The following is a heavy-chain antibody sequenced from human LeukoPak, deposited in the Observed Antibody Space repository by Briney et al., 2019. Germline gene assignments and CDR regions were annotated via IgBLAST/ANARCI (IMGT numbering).Heavy chain of an antibody. J-gene: IGHJ4*02. CDR1: GYTFTSYA. CDR2: INAGNGNT. D-gene: IGHD4-23*01. V-gene: IGHV1-3*03. CDR3: AREDYGGNFAFDY. Sequence: ASVKVSCKASGYTFTSYAIHWVRQAPGQRLEWMGWINAGNGNTKYSQEFQGRVTITRDTSASTAYMELSSLRSEDMAVYYCAREDYGGNFAFDYWGQGTLVTVSS.